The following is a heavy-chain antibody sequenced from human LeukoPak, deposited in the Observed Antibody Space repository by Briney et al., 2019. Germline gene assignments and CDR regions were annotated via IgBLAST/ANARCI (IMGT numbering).Heavy chain of an antibody. Sequence: GGSLKLSCAASGFTFSGSAMHWVRQASGKGLEWVGRIRSKANSYATAYAASVKGRFTISRDDSKNTAYLQMNSLRAEDTAVYYCASHPLPAIAAAGTLYWGQGTLVTVSS. D-gene: IGHD6-13*01. J-gene: IGHJ4*02. CDR1: GFTFSGSA. CDR3: ASHPLPAIAAAGTLY. V-gene: IGHV3-73*01. CDR2: IRSKANSYAT.